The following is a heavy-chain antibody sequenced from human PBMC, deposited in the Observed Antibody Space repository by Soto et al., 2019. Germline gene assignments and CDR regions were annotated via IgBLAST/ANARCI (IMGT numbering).Heavy chain of an antibody. CDR3: SRGHSTDCSNGVCSFFYNHEMDV. CDR2: INPKSGGT. V-gene: IGHV1-2*06. Sequence: QVQLVQSGAEVKKPGASVRVSCKAYGYSFTDYHIHWVRQATGQGLEWLGRINPKSGGTSTAQKFQGGVTMTRDRSISTVYMELTRLRSDDTAVYFCSRGHSTDCSNGVCSFFYNHEMDVWGQGTTVTLAS. D-gene: IGHD2-8*01. CDR1: GYSFTDYH. J-gene: IGHJ6*02.